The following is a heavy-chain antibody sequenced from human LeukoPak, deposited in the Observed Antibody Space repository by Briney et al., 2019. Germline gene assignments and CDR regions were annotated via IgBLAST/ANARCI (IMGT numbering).Heavy chain of an antibody. CDR1: GYSFTSYW. CDR3: ARGTNYYDFWSGYYQNDY. Sequence: GESLKISCKGSGYSFTSYWIGWVRQMPGKGLEWMGIIYPGNSDTRYSPSFQGQVTISADKSISTAYLQWSSLKASDTAMYYCARGTNYYDFWSGYYQNDYWGQGTLVTVSS. D-gene: IGHD3-3*01. J-gene: IGHJ4*02. V-gene: IGHV5-51*01. CDR2: IYPGNSDT.